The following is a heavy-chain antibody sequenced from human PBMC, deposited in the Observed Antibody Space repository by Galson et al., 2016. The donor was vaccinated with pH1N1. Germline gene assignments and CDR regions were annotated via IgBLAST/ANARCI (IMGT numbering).Heavy chain of an antibody. D-gene: IGHD2-15*01. CDR2: LNAVNGNT. Sequence: SVKVSCKASGYTFTSYVIHWVRQAPGQRLEWMGWLNAVNGNTKYSQKFQDRVTTTTDTSASTAYMELSSLRSEDTALYYCARGPQIVVVEAATPGWFDSWGQGTQVTVSS. CDR3: ARGPQIVVVEAATPGWFDS. J-gene: IGHJ5*01. V-gene: IGHV1-3*01. CDR1: GYTFTSYV.